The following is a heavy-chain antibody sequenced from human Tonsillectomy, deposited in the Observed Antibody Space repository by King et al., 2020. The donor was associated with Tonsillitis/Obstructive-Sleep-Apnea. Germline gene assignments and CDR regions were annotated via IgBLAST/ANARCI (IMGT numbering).Heavy chain of an antibody. J-gene: IGHJ4*02. CDR3: ARDWSDAPFDY. V-gene: IGHV3-7*01. CDR2: IKQDGSEK. Sequence: VQLVESGGGLVQPGGSLRLSCAASGFTFSSYWMSWVRQAPGMGLEWVANIKQDGSEKYYVDSVKGRFTISRDNAKNSLYLQMNSLRAEDTAVYYCARDWSDAPFDYWGQGTLVTVSS. CDR1: GFTFSSYW.